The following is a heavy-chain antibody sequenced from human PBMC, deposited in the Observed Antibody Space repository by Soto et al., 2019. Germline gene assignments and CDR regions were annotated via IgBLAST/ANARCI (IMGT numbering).Heavy chain of an antibody. CDR2: VLNTGRA. V-gene: IGHV4-59*01. D-gene: IGHD2-21*02. J-gene: IGHJ6*02. CDR3: SRDGDGRMTNNPYYYNGMDV. Sequence: SETLSLTCTVSGGSLGSYYWSWIRQPPGKGLEWIGYVLNTGRANYNASLKSRVSISLATSNSQFSLKLSSVTAADTAVYYCSRDGDGRMTNNPYYYNGMDVWGPGNTVTVSS. CDR1: GGSLGSYY.